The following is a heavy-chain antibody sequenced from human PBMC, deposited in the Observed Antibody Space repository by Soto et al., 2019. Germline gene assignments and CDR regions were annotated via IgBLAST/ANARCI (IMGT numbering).Heavy chain of an antibody. CDR3: ARSTYDSSGYYFDY. Sequence: SETLSLTCSVSGGSVSSDRNYWSWIRQPPGKGLEWIGYIYYSGTTNYNPSLKSRVTISVDTSKNQFSLKLSSVTAADTAVYYCARSTYDSSGYYFDYWGQGTLVTVSS. D-gene: IGHD3-22*01. V-gene: IGHV4-61*01. J-gene: IGHJ4*02. CDR1: GGSVSSDRNY. CDR2: IYYSGTT.